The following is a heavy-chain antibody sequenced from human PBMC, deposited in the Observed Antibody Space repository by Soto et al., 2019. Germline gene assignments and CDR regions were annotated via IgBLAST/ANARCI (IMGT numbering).Heavy chain of an antibody. D-gene: IGHD2-2*01. Sequence: SETLSLTCAVYGGSFSGYYWTWIRQPPGTGLEWIGEINHSGSTNYNPSLKSRVTISEDTSKNQFSLKLSSVTAADTAVYYCARWDSGVNCISTTCYGTFEYWGQGTLVTVS. CDR3: ARWDSGVNCISTTCYGTFEY. CDR1: GGSFSGYY. CDR2: INHSGST. J-gene: IGHJ4*02. V-gene: IGHV4-34*01.